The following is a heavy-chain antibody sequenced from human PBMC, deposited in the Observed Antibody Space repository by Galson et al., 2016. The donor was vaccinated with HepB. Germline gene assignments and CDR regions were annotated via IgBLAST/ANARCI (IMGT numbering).Heavy chain of an antibody. CDR3: AKWGDPIVSSPLDY. CDR1: GFTFSNYA. J-gene: IGHJ4*02. CDR2: IGGSGDST. Sequence: SLRLSCATSGFTFSNYAMSWVRQAPGKGLEWVSAIGGSGDSTSYADSVKGRFTISRDKSNNMLYLHMNSLRAEDTAVYYCAKWGDPIVSSPLDYWGQGTLVTVSS. V-gene: IGHV3-23*01. D-gene: IGHD2-2*01.